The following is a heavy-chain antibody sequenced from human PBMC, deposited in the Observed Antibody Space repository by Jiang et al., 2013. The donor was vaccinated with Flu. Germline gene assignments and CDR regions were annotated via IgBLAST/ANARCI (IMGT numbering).Heavy chain of an antibody. Sequence: TFTSYAMNWVRQAPGQGLEWMGWINTNTGNPTYAQGFTGRFVFSLDTSVSTAYLQISSLKAEDTAVYYCATGGYCSSTSCYVEYFQHWGQGTLVTVSS. CDR3: ATGGYCSSTSCYVEYFQH. J-gene: IGHJ1*01. D-gene: IGHD2-2*01. CDR1: TFTSYA. V-gene: IGHV7-4-1*02. CDR2: INTNTGNP.